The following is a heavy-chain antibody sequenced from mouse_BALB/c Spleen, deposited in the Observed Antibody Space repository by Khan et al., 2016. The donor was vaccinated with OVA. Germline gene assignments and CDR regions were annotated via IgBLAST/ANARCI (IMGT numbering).Heavy chain of an antibody. CDR1: GYTFTDFA. Sequence: QVQLQQSGAELVRPGVSVKISCKGSGYTFTDFAMHWVKQSHAKSLEWLGVISTYYGDADYNQMFKGKATMTVDKSSSTDYMELARLTSEDSAIYYCARGSGNSRFAYWGQGTLVTVSA. D-gene: IGHD1-3*01. CDR3: ARGSGNSRFAY. J-gene: IGHJ3*01. V-gene: IGHV1S137*01. CDR2: ISTYYGDA.